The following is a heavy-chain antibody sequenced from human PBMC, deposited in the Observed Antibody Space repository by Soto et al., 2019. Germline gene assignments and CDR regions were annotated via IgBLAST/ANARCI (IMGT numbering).Heavy chain of an antibody. CDR3: AKYYYDSSGYYSDYYYGMDV. Sequence: SLKVSCKASGGTCSSYAISWVLQAPGQGLEWMGGIIPIFGTANYAQKFQGRVTITADESTSTAYMELSSLRSEDTAVYYCAKYYYDSSGYYSDYYYGMDVWGQGTTVTVSS. V-gene: IGHV1-69*13. CDR2: IIPIFGTA. J-gene: IGHJ6*02. CDR1: GGTCSSYA. D-gene: IGHD3-22*01.